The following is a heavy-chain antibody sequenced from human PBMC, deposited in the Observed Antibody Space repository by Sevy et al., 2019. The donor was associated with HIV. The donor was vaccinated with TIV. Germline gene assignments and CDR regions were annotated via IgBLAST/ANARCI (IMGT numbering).Heavy chain of an antibody. CDR3: AKTIDSGGGVVPAANYFYYGLDV. Sequence: GGSLRLSCAASGFTFSAYAMNWVRQAPGKGLEWVSPISGKGRNTHYTDSVEGRFTISRDNSNNTLYLQMNSLRAEDTAVYYCAKTIDSGGGVVPAANYFYYGLDVWGQWTTVTVSS. CDR1: GFTFSAYA. V-gene: IGHV3-23*01. J-gene: IGHJ6*02. CDR2: ISGKGRNT. D-gene: IGHD2-2*01.